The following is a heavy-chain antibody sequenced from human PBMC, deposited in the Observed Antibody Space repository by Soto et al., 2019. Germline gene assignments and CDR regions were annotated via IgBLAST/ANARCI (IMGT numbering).Heavy chain of an antibody. CDR2: IWYDGSNK. D-gene: IGHD3-3*01. J-gene: IGHJ6*02. Sequence: GGSLRLSCAASGFTFSSYGMHWVRQAPGKGLEWVAVIWYDGSNKYYADSVKGRFTISRDNSKNTLYLQMNSLRAEDTAVYYCARARITIFGVVTVPTYPDYYYYGMDVWGQGTTVTVSS. CDR1: GFTFSSYG. CDR3: ARARITIFGVVTVPTYPDYYYYGMDV. V-gene: IGHV3-33*01.